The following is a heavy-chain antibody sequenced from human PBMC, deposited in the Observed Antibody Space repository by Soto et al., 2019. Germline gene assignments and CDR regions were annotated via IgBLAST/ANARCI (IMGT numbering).Heavy chain of an antibody. CDR3: ARGLITGSHYSGGWYYFDS. CDR2: INHSGSA. Sequence: SETLSLTCTVSGGSISNYYWSWIRQTPGKGLQWIGQINHSGSAYYNPSLKSRVTISVHTSNSQFSLELSSVTAADTAVYYCARGLITGSHYSGGWYYFDSWGQGTQVTVSS. CDR1: GGSISNYY. D-gene: IGHD6-19*01. J-gene: IGHJ4*02. V-gene: IGHV4-34*01.